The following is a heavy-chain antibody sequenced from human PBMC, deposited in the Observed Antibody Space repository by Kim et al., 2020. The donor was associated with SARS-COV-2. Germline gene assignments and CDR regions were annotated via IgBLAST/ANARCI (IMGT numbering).Heavy chain of an antibody. J-gene: IGHJ4*02. CDR2: IIPIFGTA. D-gene: IGHD3-22*01. V-gene: IGHV1-69*13. CDR3: ASGANPYYDSSGYYLNALGYFDY. CDR1: GGTFSSYA. Sequence: SVKVSCKASGGTFSSYAISWVRQAPGQGLEWMGGIIPIFGTANYAQKFQGRVTITADESTSTAYMELSSLRSEDTAVYYCASGANPYYDSSGYYLNALGYFDYWGQGTLVTVSS.